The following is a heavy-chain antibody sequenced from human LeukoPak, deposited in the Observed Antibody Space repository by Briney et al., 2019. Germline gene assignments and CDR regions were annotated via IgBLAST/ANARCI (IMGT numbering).Heavy chain of an antibody. CDR2: IYPGDSDT. J-gene: IGHJ4*02. V-gene: IGHV5-51*01. D-gene: IGHD3-22*01. CDR3: ARGVVHTTLAPTSIDC. Sequence: GESLKISFKGLGXSFSSYCSAWVRQRPGKGLEWMGIIYPGDSDTRYSPSFQGQVTISADKSISTAYLQWSSLKASDTAMYYCARGVVHTTLAPTSIDCWGQGTLVTVSS. CDR1: GXSFSSYC.